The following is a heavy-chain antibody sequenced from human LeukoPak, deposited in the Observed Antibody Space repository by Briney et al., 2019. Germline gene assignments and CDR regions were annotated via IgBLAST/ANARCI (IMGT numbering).Heavy chain of an antibody. Sequence: SETLSLTCTVSGGSISSGGYYWSWIRQHPGKGLEWIGYIYYSGSTYYNPSLKSRVTISVGTSKNQFSLKLSSVTAADTAVYYCALGRSVTLDYWGQGTLVTVSS. CDR3: ALGRSVTLDY. V-gene: IGHV4-31*03. J-gene: IGHJ4*02. CDR2: IYYSGST. CDR1: GGSISSGGYY. D-gene: IGHD4-17*01.